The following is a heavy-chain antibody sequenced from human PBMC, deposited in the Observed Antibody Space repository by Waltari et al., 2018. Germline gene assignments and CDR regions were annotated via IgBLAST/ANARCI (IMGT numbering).Heavy chain of an antibody. J-gene: IGHJ6*03. D-gene: IGHD2-2*01. CDR1: GFPFSRYE. Sequence: EVQLVESGGGLVQPGGSLRLSCDASGFPFSRYELNWVRQAQGKGLEWVSYISSRGSTIYYADSVKGRFTISRDNAKNSLYLQMNSLRAEDTAVYYCARGVTGYHNYYYYYYMDVWGKGTTVTVSS. CDR3: ARGVTGYHNYYYYYYMDV. CDR2: ISSRGSTI. V-gene: IGHV3-48*03.